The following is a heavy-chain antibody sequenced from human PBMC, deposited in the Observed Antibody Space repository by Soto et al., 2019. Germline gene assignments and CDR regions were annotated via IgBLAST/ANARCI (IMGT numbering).Heavy chain of an antibody. CDR2: IIPIFGTA. V-gene: IGHV1-69*13. J-gene: IGHJ4*02. CDR3: ARDGYGDVLSY. Sequence: GASVKVSCKASGGTFSSYAISWVRQAPGQGLEWMGGIIPIFGTANYAQKFQGRVTVTADESTSTAYMELSSLRSEDTAVYYCARDGYGDVLSYWGQGTLVTVSS. CDR1: GGTFSSYA. D-gene: IGHD4-17*01.